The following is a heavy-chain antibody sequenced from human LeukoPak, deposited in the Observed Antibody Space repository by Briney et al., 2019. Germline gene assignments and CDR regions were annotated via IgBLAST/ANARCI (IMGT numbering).Heavy chain of an antibody. CDR1: GFTFSSYG. J-gene: IGHJ4*02. V-gene: IGHV4-34*01. CDR2: INHSGST. Sequence: GSLRLSCAASGFTFSSYGMHWVRQAPGKGLEWIGEINHSGSTNYNPSLKSRVTISVDTSKNQFSLKLSSVTAADTAVYYCARKRRYFDYWGQGTLVTVSS. CDR3: ARKRRYFDY.